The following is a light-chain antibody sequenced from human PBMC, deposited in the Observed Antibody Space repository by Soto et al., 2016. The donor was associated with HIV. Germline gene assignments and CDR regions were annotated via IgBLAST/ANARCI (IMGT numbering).Light chain of an antibody. CDR1: KLGDKY. Sequence: SSELTQPPSVSVSPGQTANITCSGNKLGDKYASWYQQKPGQSPVLVIYQDTKRPSGIPERFSGSNSGNTATLTISGTQAMDEADYYCQAWDSSTGVFGGGTKLTV. J-gene: IGLJ3*02. CDR3: QAWDSSTGV. CDR2: QDT. V-gene: IGLV3-1*01.